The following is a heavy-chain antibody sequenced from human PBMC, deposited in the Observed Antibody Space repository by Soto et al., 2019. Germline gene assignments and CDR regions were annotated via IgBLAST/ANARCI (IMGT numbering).Heavy chain of an antibody. J-gene: IGHJ5*02. V-gene: IGHV1-3*01. D-gene: IGHD1-26*01. CDR1: GYRFTNYN. CDR2: IAVGNGDT. Sequence: GASVKVSCKASGYRFTNYNLHWVRHAPGQRLEWMGWIAVGNGDTQYSQKFRGRVTITRDTSASTLYMELSSLEPEDTAVYYCGCEEVYRGSYYPTSWGQGTPVTVSS. CDR3: GCEEVYRGSYYPTS.